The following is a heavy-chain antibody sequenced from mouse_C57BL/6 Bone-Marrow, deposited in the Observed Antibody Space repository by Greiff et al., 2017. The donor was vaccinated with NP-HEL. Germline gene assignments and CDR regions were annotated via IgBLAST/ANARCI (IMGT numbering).Heavy chain of an antibody. J-gene: IGHJ2*01. CDR2: IYPGGGYT. D-gene: IGHD6-5*01. CDR1: GYTFTNYW. CDR3: ARGDSLPIGNYFDY. Sequence: VQLQQSGAELVRPGTSVKMSCKASGYTFTNYWIGWAKQRPGHGLEWIGDIYPGGGYTNYNEKFKGKATLTADKSSSTAYMQFSSLTSEDSAIYYCARGDSLPIGNYFDYWGQGTTLTVSS. V-gene: IGHV1-63*01.